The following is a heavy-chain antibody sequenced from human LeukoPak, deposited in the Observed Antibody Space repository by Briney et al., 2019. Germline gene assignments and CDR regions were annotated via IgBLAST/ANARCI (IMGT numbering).Heavy chain of an antibody. D-gene: IGHD6-13*01. V-gene: IGHV3-66*01. CDR1: GFTVSSNY. CDR2: IYSGGST. J-gene: IGHJ6*02. CDR3: ARKGAAGTSVFRPYYYYGTDV. Sequence: QPGGSLRLSCAASGFTVSSNYMSWVRQAPGKGLEGVSVIYSGGSTYYADSVKGRFTISRDNSKNTLYLQMNSLRAEDTAVYYCARKGAAGTSVFRPYYYYGTDVWGQGTTVTVSS.